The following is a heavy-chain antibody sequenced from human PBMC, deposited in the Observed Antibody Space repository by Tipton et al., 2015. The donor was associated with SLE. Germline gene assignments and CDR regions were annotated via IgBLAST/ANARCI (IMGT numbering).Heavy chain of an antibody. CDR2: ISYDGSNK. CDR3: AKDQTRGYSYGYPNY. V-gene: IGHV3-30*18. Sequence: SLRLSCAASGFTFSSYGMHWVRQAPGKGLEWVAVISYDGSNKYYADSVKGRFTISRDNSKNTLYLQMNSLRAEDTAAYYCAKDQTRGYSYGYPNYWGQGTLVTVSS. CDR1: GFTFSSYG. J-gene: IGHJ4*02. D-gene: IGHD5-18*01.